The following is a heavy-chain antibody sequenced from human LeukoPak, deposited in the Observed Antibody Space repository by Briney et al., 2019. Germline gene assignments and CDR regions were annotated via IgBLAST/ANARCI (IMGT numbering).Heavy chain of an antibody. CDR1: GGSISSYY. CDR2: IYYSGST. J-gene: IGHJ3*02. CDR3: ARGIYGDYSFGDAFDI. V-gene: IGHV4-59*01. D-gene: IGHD4-17*01. Sequence: KPSETLSLTCTVSGGSISSYYWSWIRQPPGKGLEWIGYIYYSGSTNYNPSLKSRVTISVDTSKNQFSLKLSSVTAADTAVYYCARGIYGDYSFGDAFDIWGQGTMVTVSS.